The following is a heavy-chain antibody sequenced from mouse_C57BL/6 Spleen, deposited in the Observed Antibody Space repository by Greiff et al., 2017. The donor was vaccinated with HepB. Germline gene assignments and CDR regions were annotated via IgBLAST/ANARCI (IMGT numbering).Heavy chain of an antibody. D-gene: IGHD1-1*01. CDR3: ARSHFTTVVGYAMDY. CDR2: IDPEDGET. Sequence: VQLKESGAELVKPGASVKLSCTASGFNIKDYYMHWVKQRTEQGLEWIGRIDPEDGETKYAPKFQGKATITADTSSNTAYLQLSSLTSEDTAVYYCARSHFTTVVGYAMDYWGQGTSVTVSS. V-gene: IGHV14-2*01. CDR1: GFNIKDYY. J-gene: IGHJ4*01.